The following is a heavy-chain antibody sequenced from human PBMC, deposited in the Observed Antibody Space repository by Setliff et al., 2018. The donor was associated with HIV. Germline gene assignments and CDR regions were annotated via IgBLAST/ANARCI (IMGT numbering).Heavy chain of an antibody. Sequence: GASVKASCKVSGDTFNNYGLNWVRQAPGQGLEWMGGIIPIFKSADYAQKFQGRFTITTDESTSTAYMDLSSLKSEDTAIYYCARTSGDAYNYEGAFDVWGQGTLVTVSS. CDR1: GDTFNNYG. V-gene: IGHV1-69*05. J-gene: IGHJ3*01. CDR2: IIPIFKSA. CDR3: ARTSGDAYNYEGAFDV. D-gene: IGHD5-12*01.